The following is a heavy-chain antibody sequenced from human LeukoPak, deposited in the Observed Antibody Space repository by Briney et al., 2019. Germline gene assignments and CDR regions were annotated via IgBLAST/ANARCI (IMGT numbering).Heavy chain of an antibody. CDR2: IYYSGST. V-gene: IGHV4-59*01. J-gene: IGHJ4*02. D-gene: IGHD3-10*01. CDR3: ARSARGDYFDY. CDR1: GGSISSYY. Sequence: SETLSLTCTVSGGSISSYYWSWIRQPPGKGLEWIGYIYYSGSTNYNPSLESRVTISVDTSKNQFSLKLSSVTAADTAVYYCARSARGDYFDYWGQGTLVTVSS.